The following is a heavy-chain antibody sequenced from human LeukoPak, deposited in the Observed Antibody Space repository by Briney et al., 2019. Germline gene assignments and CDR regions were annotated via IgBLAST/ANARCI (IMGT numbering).Heavy chain of an antibody. CDR1: GFTFRNSA. Sequence: PGGSLRLSCAASGFTFRNSAMSWVRQAPGKGLEWVAVISYDGSNKYYADSVKGRFTISRDNSKNTLFLEMNSLRAEDTAVYYCAKALTSGWYLDAFNIWGQGTMVTVSS. D-gene: IGHD6-19*01. J-gene: IGHJ3*02. CDR2: ISYDGSNK. CDR3: AKALTSGWYLDAFNI. V-gene: IGHV3-30*18.